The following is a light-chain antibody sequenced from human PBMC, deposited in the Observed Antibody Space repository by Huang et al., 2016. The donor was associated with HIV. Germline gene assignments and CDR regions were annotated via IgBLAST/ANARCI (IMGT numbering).Light chain of an antibody. CDR1: QSVGGY. CDR3: QQRTNWPPGFT. Sequence: EIVLTQSPATLSLSPGERATLSCRASQSVGGYLAWYQQKPGQAPRLLIYDASNRATGIPTRFCGSGSGTDFTLTISSLEPEDFAVYYCQQRTNWPPGFTFGPGTKVDIK. V-gene: IGKV3-11*01. J-gene: IGKJ3*01. CDR2: DAS.